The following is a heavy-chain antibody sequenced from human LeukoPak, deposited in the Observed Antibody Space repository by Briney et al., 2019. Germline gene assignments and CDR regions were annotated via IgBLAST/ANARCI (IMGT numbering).Heavy chain of an antibody. D-gene: IGHD3-22*01. J-gene: IGHJ4*02. CDR1: GFTFSSYA. Sequence: GGSLRLSCAASGFTFSSYAMHWVRQAPGKGLEYVSAISSNGGSTYHANSVKGRFTISRDNSKNTLYLQMGSLRAEDMAVYYCARDDSSAFDYWGQGTLVTVSS. CDR2: ISSNGGST. V-gene: IGHV3-64*01. CDR3: ARDDSSAFDY.